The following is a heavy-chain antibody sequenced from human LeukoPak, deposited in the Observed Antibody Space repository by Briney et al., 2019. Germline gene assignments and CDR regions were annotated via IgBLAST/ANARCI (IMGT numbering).Heavy chain of an antibody. CDR1: GFTFSSYS. D-gene: IGHD3-22*01. Sequence: GGSLRLSCAASGFTFSSYSMNWVRQAPGKGLEWVSSISSSSSYIYYADSVKGRFTISRDNAKNSLYLQMNSLRAEDTAVYYCARDGWGGYYCDSSDPFDIWGQGTMVTVSS. CDR3: ARDGWGGYYCDSSDPFDI. V-gene: IGHV3-21*04. CDR2: ISSSSSYI. J-gene: IGHJ3*02.